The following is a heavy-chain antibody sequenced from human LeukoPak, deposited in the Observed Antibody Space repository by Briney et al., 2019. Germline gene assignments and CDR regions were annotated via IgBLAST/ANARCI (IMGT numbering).Heavy chain of an antibody. Sequence: PSETLSLTCAVYGGSSSGYYWSWIRQPPGKGLEWIGEINHSGSTNYNPSLKSRVTISVDTSKNQFSLKLSSVTAADTAVYYCATSRWGRFGYWGQGTLVTVSS. CDR1: GGSSSGYY. V-gene: IGHV4-34*01. J-gene: IGHJ4*02. CDR2: INHSGST. CDR3: ATSRWGRFGY. D-gene: IGHD1-26*01.